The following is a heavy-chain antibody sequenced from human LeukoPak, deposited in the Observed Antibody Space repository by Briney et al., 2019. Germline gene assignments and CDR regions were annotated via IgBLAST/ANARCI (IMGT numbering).Heavy chain of an antibody. J-gene: IGHJ4*02. D-gene: IGHD6-13*01. V-gene: IGHV5-10-1*01. Sequence: GESLKISCKGSGYTFITNYITWVRLMPGKGLEWMGRIDPGDSYANYSPSFQGHVNISADKSLSTAYLQWSSLKASDTAIYYCARLKPMGGSSWYFDYWGQGTLVTVSS. CDR3: ARLKPMGGSSWYFDY. CDR1: GYTFITNY. CDR2: IDPGDSYA.